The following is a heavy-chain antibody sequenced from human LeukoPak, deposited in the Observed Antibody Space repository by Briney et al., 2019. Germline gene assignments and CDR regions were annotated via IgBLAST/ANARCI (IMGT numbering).Heavy chain of an antibody. J-gene: IGHJ3*02. CDR1: GGSISSYY. CDR3: AREVKWELGAFDI. Sequence: PSETLSLTCTVSGGSISSYYWSWIRQPPGKGLEWIGYISYSGITNYNPSLKSRVTISVDTSKNQFSLKLSSVTAADTAVYYCAREVKWELGAFDIWGQGTMVTVSS. V-gene: IGHV4-59*01. D-gene: IGHD1-26*01. CDR2: ISYSGIT.